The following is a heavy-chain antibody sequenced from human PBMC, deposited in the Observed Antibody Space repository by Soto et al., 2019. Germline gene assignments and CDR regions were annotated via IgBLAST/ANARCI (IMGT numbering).Heavy chain of an antibody. CDR3: AHSLIPNWGSRGAFDY. CDR1: GFSLSTSGVG. D-gene: IGHD7-27*01. CDR2: IYWDDDK. Sequence: QITLKESGPTLVKPKQTLTLTCTFSGFSLSTSGVGVGWIRQPPGKALEWLALIYWDDDKSYSPSLKSRLTTTKDTYKNQVVLTMTNRDPVDTATYYCAHSLIPNWGSRGAFDYWGQGTLVTVSS. V-gene: IGHV2-5*02. J-gene: IGHJ4*02.